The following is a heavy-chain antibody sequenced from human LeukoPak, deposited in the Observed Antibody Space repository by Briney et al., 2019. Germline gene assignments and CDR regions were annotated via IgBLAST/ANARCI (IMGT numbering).Heavy chain of an antibody. CDR1: GYTFDSYG. CDR3: ARYNYYGSGSYPDY. D-gene: IGHD3-10*01. J-gene: IGHJ4*02. CDR2: IGTYTGDT. Sequence: ASVKVSCKASGYTFDSYGVSWVRQAPGQGFEWMGWIGTYTGDTNYAQRLQGRVTMTADTSTSTAYMELRSLRSDDTAVYYCARYNYYGSGSYPDYWGQGTLVTVSS. V-gene: IGHV1-18*01.